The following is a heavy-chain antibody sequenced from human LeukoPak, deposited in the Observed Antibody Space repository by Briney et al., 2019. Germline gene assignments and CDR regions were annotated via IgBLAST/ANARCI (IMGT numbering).Heavy chain of an antibody. CDR2: MSYDGFNK. CDR1: GFTFSSYA. Sequence: PGGSLRLSCAASGFTFSSYAMHWVRQSLGKGLEWVAVMSYDGFNKYYADSVKGRFTISRDNSKNTLYLQMNSLRAEDTAVYYCAKTKGNSYGYYFDYWGQGTLVTVSS. D-gene: IGHD5-18*01. J-gene: IGHJ4*02. V-gene: IGHV3-30*18. CDR3: AKTKGNSYGYYFDY.